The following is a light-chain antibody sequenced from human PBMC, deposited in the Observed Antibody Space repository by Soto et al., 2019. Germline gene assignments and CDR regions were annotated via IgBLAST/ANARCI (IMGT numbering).Light chain of an antibody. CDR1: QSISRY. V-gene: IGKV3-11*01. Sequence: EIVLTQSPATLSLSPGDRATLSCRASQSISRYLAWYQQKPGQAPRLLIYDASNRATGIPARFRGSGSGTDFALTISSLEPEDFAIYYCQQRSDWPLTFGGGTKVEIK. J-gene: IGKJ4*01. CDR2: DAS. CDR3: QQRSDWPLT.